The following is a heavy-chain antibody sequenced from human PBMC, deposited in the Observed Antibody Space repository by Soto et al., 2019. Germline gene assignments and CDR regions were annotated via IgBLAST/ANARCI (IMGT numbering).Heavy chain of an antibody. D-gene: IGHD3-9*01. Sequence: GGSLRLSCAASGFTFSSYWMSWVRQAPGKGLEWVANIKQDGSEKYYVDSVKGRFTISRDNAKNSLYLQMNSLRAEDTAVYYCARLLLTIRGAFDIWGQGTMVTVSS. V-gene: IGHV3-7*01. CDR3: ARLLLTIRGAFDI. J-gene: IGHJ3*02. CDR2: IKQDGSEK. CDR1: GFTFSSYW.